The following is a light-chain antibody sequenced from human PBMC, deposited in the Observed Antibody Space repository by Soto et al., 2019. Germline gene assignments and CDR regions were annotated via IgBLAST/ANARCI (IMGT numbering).Light chain of an antibody. J-gene: IGKJ5*01. CDR1: QTISSW. V-gene: IGKV1-5*01. CDR3: QQYNSYPIT. CDR2: DAS. Sequence: DIKMTQSPSTLSGSVGDRVTITCRASQTISSWLAWYQQKPGKAPKLLIYDASSLESGVPSRFSGSGSGTEFTLTISSLQPDDFATYYCQQYNSYPITFGQGTRLEI.